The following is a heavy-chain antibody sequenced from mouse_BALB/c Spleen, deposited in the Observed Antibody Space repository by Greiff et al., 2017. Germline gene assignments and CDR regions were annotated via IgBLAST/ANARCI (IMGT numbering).Heavy chain of an antibody. Sequence: EVMLVESGGGLVQPGGSLRLSCATSGFTFTDYYMSWVRQPPGKALEWLGFIRNKANGYTTEYSASVKGRFTISRDNSQSILYLQMNTLRAEDSATYYCARDCGNYGCYAMDYWGQGTSVTVSS. CDR3: ARDCGNYGCYAMDY. V-gene: IGHV7-3*02. CDR1: GFTFTDYY. D-gene: IGHD2-1*01. J-gene: IGHJ4*01. CDR2: IRNKANGYTT.